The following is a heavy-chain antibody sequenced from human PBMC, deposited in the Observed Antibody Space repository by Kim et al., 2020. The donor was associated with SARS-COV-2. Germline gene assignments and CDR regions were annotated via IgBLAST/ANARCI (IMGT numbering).Heavy chain of an antibody. CDR1: GFTFSSYG. V-gene: IGHV3-30*18. Sequence: GGSLRLSCAASGFTFSSYGMHWVRQAPGKGLEWVAVISYDGSNKYYADSVKGRFTISRDNSKNTLYLQMNSLGAEDTAVYYCAKDRISSGWYYSGYFDYWGQGALVTVSS. CDR3: AKDRISSGWYYSGYFDY. J-gene: IGHJ4*02. D-gene: IGHD6-19*01. CDR2: ISYDGSNK.